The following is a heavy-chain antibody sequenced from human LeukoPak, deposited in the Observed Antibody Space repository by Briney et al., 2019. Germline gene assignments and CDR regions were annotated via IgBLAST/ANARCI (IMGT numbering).Heavy chain of an antibody. CDR3: ARGRGATVVIPFDY. CDR2: ISGSGGST. D-gene: IGHD4-23*01. CDR1: GFTFSSYA. V-gene: IGHV3-23*01. Sequence: GGSLRLSCAASGFTFSSYAMSWVRQAPGKGLEWVSAISGSGGSTYYADSVKGRFTISRDNSKNTLYLQMNSLRAEDTALYYCARGRGATVVIPFDYWGQGTLVTVSS. J-gene: IGHJ4*02.